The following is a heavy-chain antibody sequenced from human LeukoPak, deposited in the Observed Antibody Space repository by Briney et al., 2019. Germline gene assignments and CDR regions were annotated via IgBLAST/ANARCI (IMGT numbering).Heavy chain of an antibody. CDR2: ISSSSTI. Sequence: PGGSLRLSCAASGFTFSSYSMNWVRQAPGKGLEWVSYISSSSTIYYADSVKGRFTISRDNAKNSLYLQMNSLRAEDTAVYYCARTKGSASSYQIVVVPAALDYWGQGTLVTVSS. CDR3: ARTKGSASSYQIVVVPAALDY. J-gene: IGHJ4*02. D-gene: IGHD2-2*01. CDR1: GFTFSSYS. V-gene: IGHV3-48*01.